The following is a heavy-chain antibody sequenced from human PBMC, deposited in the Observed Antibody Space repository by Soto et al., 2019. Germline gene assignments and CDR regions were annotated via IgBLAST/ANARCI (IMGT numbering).Heavy chain of an antibody. CDR2: VNHSGST. CDR1: GGSFSGYY. CDR3: ARGTSMVVTAQWNWFDP. Sequence: PSETLSLTCAVYGGSFSGYYWSWIRQPPGKGLEWIGEVNHSGSTNYNPSLKSRVTISVDTSKNQFSLKLSSVTAADTAVYYCARGTSMVVTAQWNWFDPWGQGTLVTVSS. D-gene: IGHD2-21*02. J-gene: IGHJ5*02. V-gene: IGHV4-34*01.